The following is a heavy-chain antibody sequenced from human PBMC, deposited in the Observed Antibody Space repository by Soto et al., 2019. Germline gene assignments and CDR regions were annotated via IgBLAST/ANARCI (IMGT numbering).Heavy chain of an antibody. CDR3: ARDGSSGYPVDY. CDR1: GGTFSSYA. D-gene: IGHD3-22*01. CDR2: IIPIFGTA. J-gene: IGHJ4*02. Sequence: GASVKVSCKASGGTFSSYAISWVRQAPGQGLEWMGGIIPIFGTANYAQKFQGRVTITADKSTSTAYMELSSLRSEDTAVYYCARDGSSGYPVDYWGQGTLVTVSS. V-gene: IGHV1-69*06.